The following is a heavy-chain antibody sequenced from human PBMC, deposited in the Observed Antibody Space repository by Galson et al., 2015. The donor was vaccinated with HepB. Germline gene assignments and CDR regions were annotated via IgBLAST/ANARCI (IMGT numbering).Heavy chain of an antibody. D-gene: IGHD3-10*01. V-gene: IGHV3-11*05. CDR3: ARAVGSGSYLPFDY. Sequence: SLRLSCAASGFTFSDYYMSWIRQAPGKGLEWVSYISSSSSYTNYADSVKGRFTISRDNAKNSLYLQMNSLRAEDTAVYYCARAVGSGSYLPFDYWGQGTLVTVSS. CDR2: ISSSSSYT. J-gene: IGHJ4*02. CDR1: GFTFSDYY.